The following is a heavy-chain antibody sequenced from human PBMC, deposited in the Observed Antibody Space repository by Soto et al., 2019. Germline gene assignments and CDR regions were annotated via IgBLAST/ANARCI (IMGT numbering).Heavy chain of an antibody. V-gene: IGHV3-11*03. CDR2: ISSSSSYT. CDR3: ARYNWNEEEHLDY. CDR1: GFTFSDYY. J-gene: IGHJ4*02. D-gene: IGHD1-1*01. Sequence: GGSLRLSCAASGFTFSDYYMSWIRQAPGKGLEWVSYISSSSSYTNYADSVKGRFTISRDNAKNSLYLQMNSLRAEDTAVYYCARYNWNEEEHLDYWGQGTLVTVS.